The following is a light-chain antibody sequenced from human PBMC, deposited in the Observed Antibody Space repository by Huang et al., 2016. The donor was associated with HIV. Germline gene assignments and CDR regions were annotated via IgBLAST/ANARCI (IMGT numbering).Light chain of an antibody. J-gene: IGKJ2*01. CDR2: AAS. CDR3: QQSYSITRYT. CDR1: QNIGRD. V-gene: IGKV1-39*01. Sequence: DIQMTQSPSSLSASVGDRVTITRRASQNIGRDLNWYQQKSGKAPKLLIYAASSLQRGVPSRFSGIGFGTDFTLTISSLQPEDFATYYCQQSYSITRYTFGQGTKVEIK.